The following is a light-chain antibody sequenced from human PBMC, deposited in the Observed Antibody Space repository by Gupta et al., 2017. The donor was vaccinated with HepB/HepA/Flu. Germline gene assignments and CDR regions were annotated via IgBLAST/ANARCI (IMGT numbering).Light chain of an antibody. CDR1: SSNIGSNY. J-gene: IGLJ3*02. CDR3: AAWDDRLSGWV. V-gene: IGLV1-47*01. Sequence: VLTQPPSASGTPGQRVTTSCSGSSSNIGSNYVYWYQQLPGTAPKLLIYRNNQRPSGVPDRFSGSKSGTSASLAISGLRSEDEADYYCAAWDDRLSGWVFGGGTKLTVL. CDR2: RNN.